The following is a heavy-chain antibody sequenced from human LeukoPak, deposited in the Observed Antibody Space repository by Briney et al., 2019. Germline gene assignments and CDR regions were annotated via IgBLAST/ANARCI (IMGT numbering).Heavy chain of an antibody. CDR3: TKDQTRIVGATNSFDY. CDR2: ISWNSGSI. CDR1: GFTFDNYA. D-gene: IGHD1-26*01. J-gene: IGHJ4*02. Sequence: PGGSLRLSCAASGFTFDNYAMHWVRQAPGKGLEWVSGISWNSGSIGYADSVKGRFTISRDNAKNSLYLQMNSLRAEDTALYYCTKDQTRIVGATNSFDYWGQGTLVTVSS. V-gene: IGHV3-9*01.